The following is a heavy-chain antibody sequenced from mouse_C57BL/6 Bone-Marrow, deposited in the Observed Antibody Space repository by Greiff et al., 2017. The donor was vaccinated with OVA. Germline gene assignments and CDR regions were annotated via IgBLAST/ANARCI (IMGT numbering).Heavy chain of an antibody. CDR3: AMDDYERGTAWFAY. CDR1: GYTFTSYW. J-gene: IGHJ3*01. CDR2: IDPSDSET. Sequence: QVQLKQPGAELVRPGSSVKLSCKASGYTFTSYWMHWVKQRPIQGLEWIGNIDPSDSETHYNQKFKDKATLTVDKSSSTAYMQLSSLTSEDCAVYYCAMDDYERGTAWFAYWGQGTLVTVSA. D-gene: IGHD2-4*01. V-gene: IGHV1-52*01.